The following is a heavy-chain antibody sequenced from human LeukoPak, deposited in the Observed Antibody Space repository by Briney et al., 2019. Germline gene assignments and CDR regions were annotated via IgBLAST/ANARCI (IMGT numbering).Heavy chain of an antibody. CDR1: GFTFSSYG. CDR3: AKRPFDSSGWYIRFDY. J-gene: IGHJ4*02. CDR2: IRYDGSNK. Sequence: GGSLRLSCAASGFTFSSYGMHWVRQAPGKGLDWVAFIRYDGSNKYYADSVKGRFTISRDNSKNTLYLQMNSLRAEDTAVYYCAKRPFDSSGWYIRFDYWGQGTLVTVSS. D-gene: IGHD6-19*01. V-gene: IGHV3-30*02.